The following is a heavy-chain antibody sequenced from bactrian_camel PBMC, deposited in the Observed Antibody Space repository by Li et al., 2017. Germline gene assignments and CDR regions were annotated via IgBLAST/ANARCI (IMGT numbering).Heavy chain of an antibody. CDR3: AADPSIQVLGVLTGTPALVT. J-gene: IGHJ6*01. V-gene: IGHV3S1*01. Sequence: VQLVESGGGSVQTGGSLTLSCVASGYIGSSFCMGWFRQTPEKGREGIASIDTDGRATYADSVKGRFTISKDVAKNTLYLQMNSLVPEDTAMYYCAADPSIQVLGVLTGTPALVTGARGPRSPSP. CDR1: GYIGSSFC. D-gene: IGHD5*01. CDR2: IDTDGRAT.